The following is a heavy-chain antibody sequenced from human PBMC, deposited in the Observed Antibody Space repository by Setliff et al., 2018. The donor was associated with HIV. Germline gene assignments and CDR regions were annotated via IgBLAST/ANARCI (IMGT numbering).Heavy chain of an antibody. CDR2: IIPMYGVT. D-gene: IGHD1-20*01. CDR3: ARERKVYPPPLANYYFDY. V-gene: IGHV1-69*05. CDR1: GGTFSSYV. J-gene: IGHJ4*02. Sequence: SVKVSCKASGGTFSSYVISWVRQAPGQGPEWMGGIIPMYGVTNYTQKFQGRVTITTDESTSTAYMELSSLRPEDTAFYYCARERKVYPPPLANYYFDYWGQGTLVTVSS.